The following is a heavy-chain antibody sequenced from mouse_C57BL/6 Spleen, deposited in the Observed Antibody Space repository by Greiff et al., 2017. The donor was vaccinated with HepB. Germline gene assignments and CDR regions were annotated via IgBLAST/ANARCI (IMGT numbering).Heavy chain of an antibody. Sequence: QVQLQQSGAELVRPGSSVKLSCKASGYTFTSYWMDWVKQRPGQGLEWIGNIYPSDSETNYNQKFKDKATLTVDKSSSTAYMHLSSLTSEDSAVYYCARLGPTTRYFDVWGTGTTVTVSS. D-gene: IGHD2-12*01. CDR3: ARLGPTTRYFDV. V-gene: IGHV1-61*01. CDR1: GYTFTSYW. CDR2: IYPSDSET. J-gene: IGHJ1*03.